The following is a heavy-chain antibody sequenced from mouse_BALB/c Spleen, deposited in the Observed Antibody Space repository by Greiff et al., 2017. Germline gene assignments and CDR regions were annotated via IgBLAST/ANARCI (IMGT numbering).Heavy chain of an antibody. CDR1: GFNIKDTY. CDR3: ARWEDDYDGYYAMDY. J-gene: IGHJ4*01. D-gene: IGHD2-4*01. CDR2: IDPANGNT. V-gene: IGHV14-3*02. Sequence: EVQLQQSGAELVKPGASVKLSCTASGFNIKDTYMHWVKQRPEQGLEWIGRIDPANGNTKYDPKFQGKATITADTSSNTAYLQLSSLTSEDTAVYYCARWEDDYDGYYAMDYWGQGTSVTVAS.